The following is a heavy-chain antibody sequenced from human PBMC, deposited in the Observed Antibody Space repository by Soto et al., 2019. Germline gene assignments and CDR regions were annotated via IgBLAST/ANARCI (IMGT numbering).Heavy chain of an antibody. CDR1: GGSISSGGYY. Sequence: QVQLQESGPGLVKPSQTLSLTCTVSGGSISSGGYYWSWIRQHPGKGLEWIGYIYYSGSTYYNPSLKSRVTIAVDTSKNPVSLKRSSVTAAVTAVYYCASGSCGDDCYAFDIWGQGTMVTVSS. CDR2: IYYSGST. D-gene: IGHD2-21*02. V-gene: IGHV4-31*03. CDR3: ASGSCGDDCYAFDI. J-gene: IGHJ3*02.